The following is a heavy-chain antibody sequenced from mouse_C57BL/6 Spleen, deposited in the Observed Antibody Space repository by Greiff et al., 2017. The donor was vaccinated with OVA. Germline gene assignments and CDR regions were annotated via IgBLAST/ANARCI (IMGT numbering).Heavy chain of an antibody. CDR2: IYPGSGST. D-gene: IGHD1-1*01. Sequence: VQLQQPGAELVKPGASVKMSCKASGYTFTSYWITWVKQRPGQGLEWIGDIYPGSGSTNYNEKFKSKATLTVDTSSSTAYMQLSSLTSEDSAVXYCARRYYGSSPLAMDYWGQGTSVTVSS. J-gene: IGHJ4*01. CDR1: GYTFTSYW. CDR3: ARRYYGSSPLAMDY. V-gene: IGHV1-55*01.